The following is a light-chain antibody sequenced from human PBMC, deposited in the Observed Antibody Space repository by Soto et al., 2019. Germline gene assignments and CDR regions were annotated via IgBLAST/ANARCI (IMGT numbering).Light chain of an antibody. CDR3: SSYTSSSTPWV. CDR1: SRDVGGYNY. Sequence: QSVLTQPASVSGSPGQSITISCTGSSRDVGGYNYVSWYQQHPGKAPKLMIYDVSNRPSGVSNRFSGSKSGNTASLTIFGLQAEDEADYYCSSYTSSSTPWVFGGGTKLTVL. CDR2: DVS. J-gene: IGLJ3*02. V-gene: IGLV2-14*03.